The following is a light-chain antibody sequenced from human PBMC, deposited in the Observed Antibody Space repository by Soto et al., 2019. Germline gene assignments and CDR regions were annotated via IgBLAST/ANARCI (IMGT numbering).Light chain of an antibody. Sequence: DIVMTQSPLSLPVTPGEPASISCRSSQSLLHSNGYNYLDWYVQKPGQSPQPLIYLASYRASGVPDRFSGSGSGVDFTLKISRVEAEDVGVYYCMQALQTPLTFGGGTKVEIK. CDR3: MQALQTPLT. CDR2: LAS. J-gene: IGKJ4*01. CDR1: QSLLHSNGYNY. V-gene: IGKV2-28*01.